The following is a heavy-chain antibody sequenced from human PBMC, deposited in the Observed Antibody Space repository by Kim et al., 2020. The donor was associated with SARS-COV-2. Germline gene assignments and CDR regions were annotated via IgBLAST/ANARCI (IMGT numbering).Heavy chain of an antibody. D-gene: IGHD3-10*01. Sequence: SETLSLTCAVYGGSFSGYYWSWIRQPPGKGLEWIGEINHSGSTNYNPSLKSRVTISVDTSKNQFSLKLSSVTAADTAVYYCARGRYYYGSGSYYNWYFFDYWGQGTLVTVSS. J-gene: IGHJ4*02. CDR1: GGSFSGYY. V-gene: IGHV4-34*01. CDR2: INHSGST. CDR3: ARGRYYYGSGSYYNWYFFDY.